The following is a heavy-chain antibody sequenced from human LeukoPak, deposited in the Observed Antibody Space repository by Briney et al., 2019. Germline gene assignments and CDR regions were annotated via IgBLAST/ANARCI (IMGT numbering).Heavy chain of an antibody. CDR1: GFTFSDYY. CDR2: ISSSGSTI. CDR3: AREVHWSDVHWFDP. J-gene: IGHJ5*02. D-gene: IGHD1-1*01. V-gene: IGHV3-11*01. Sequence: GGSLRLSCAASGFTFSDYYMSWIRQAPGKGLEWVSYISSSGSTIYYADSVKGRFTISRDNAKNSLYLQMNSLRAEDTAVYYCAREVHWSDVHWFDPWGQGTLVTVSS.